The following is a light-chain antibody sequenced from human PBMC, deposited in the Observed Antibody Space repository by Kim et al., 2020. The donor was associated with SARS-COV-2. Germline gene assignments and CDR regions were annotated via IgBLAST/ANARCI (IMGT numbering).Light chain of an antibody. CDR2: LNSDGSH. J-gene: IGLJ3*02. V-gene: IGLV4-69*01. CDR1: SGHSSNA. CDR3: QTWGIGYWV. Sequence: QLVLTQSPSASASLGASVKLTCTLSSGHSSNAIAWHQQQPEKGPRYLMRLNSDGSHSRGDGIPDRFSGSSSGAEHYLTISSLQSEDEADCYCQTWGIGYWVFGGGTQLTVL.